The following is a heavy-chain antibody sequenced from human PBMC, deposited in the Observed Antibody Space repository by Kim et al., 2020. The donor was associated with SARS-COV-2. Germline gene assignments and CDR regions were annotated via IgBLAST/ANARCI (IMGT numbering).Heavy chain of an antibody. J-gene: IGHJ4*02. V-gene: IGHV3-48*02. Sequence: YYEDSIKCRLTISRDNAKNSMYLEMNRQGDEDAAVYYCAKAKRGSGSFDYWGQGTLVTVSS. D-gene: IGHD5-12*01. CDR3: AKAKRGSGSFDY.